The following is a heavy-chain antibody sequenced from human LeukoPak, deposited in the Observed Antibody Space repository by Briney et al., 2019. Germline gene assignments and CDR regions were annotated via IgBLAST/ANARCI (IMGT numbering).Heavy chain of an antibody. J-gene: IGHJ3*02. D-gene: IGHD3-16*01. CDR1: GFTFSSYN. CDR3: AKPVGYDYVWGSYPTGDAFDI. V-gene: IGHV3-48*01. CDR2: ISTSRNTI. Sequence: PGGSLRLSCAASGFTFSSYNMNWVRQAPGKGLEWVSYISTSRNTIYYADSVKGRFTISRDNSKNTLYLQMNSLRAEDTAVYYCAKPVGYDYVWGSYPTGDAFDIWGQGTMVTVSS.